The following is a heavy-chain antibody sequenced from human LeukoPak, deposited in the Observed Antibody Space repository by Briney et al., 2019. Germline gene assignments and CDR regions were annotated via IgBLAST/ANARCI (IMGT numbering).Heavy chain of an antibody. Sequence: ETLSLTCAVYGGSFIGYYWSWIRQPPGKGLEWIGEISHSGSTNYNPSLKSRVTISVDTSKNQFSLKLSSVTAADTAVYYCARTYGDYNPFDYWGQGTLVTVSS. V-gene: IGHV4-34*01. CDR3: ARTYGDYNPFDY. CDR1: GGSFIGYY. D-gene: IGHD4-17*01. J-gene: IGHJ4*02. CDR2: ISHSGST.